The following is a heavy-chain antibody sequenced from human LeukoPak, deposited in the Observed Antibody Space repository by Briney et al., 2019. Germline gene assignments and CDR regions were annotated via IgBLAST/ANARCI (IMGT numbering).Heavy chain of an antibody. J-gene: IGHJ4*02. V-gene: IGHV3-23*01. CDR1: GFTFSSYG. Sequence: GGSLRLSCAASGFTFSSYGMTWVRQAPGKALEWVSSITTSGGYTFYADSVKGRFTISRDNSKNTLYLQINSLRAEDTAVYYCAKLVPASGYWGQGTLVSVSS. D-gene: IGHD2-21*02. CDR3: AKLVPASGY. CDR2: ITTSGGYT.